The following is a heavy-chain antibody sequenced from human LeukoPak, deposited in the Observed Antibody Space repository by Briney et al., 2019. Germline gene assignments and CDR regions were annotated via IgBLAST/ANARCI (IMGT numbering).Heavy chain of an antibody. CDR3: AKERSTVTTGLDY. D-gene: IGHD4-17*01. V-gene: IGHV3-23*01. Sequence: GGSLRLSCAASGLTFSSYAMNWVRQAPGKGLEWVSAISGSGSGTYYADSVKGRFTISRGNSKNMLYLQMNSLRAEDTAVYYCAKERSTVTTGLDYWGQGTLVTVSS. J-gene: IGHJ4*02. CDR1: GLTFSSYA. CDR2: ISGSGSGT.